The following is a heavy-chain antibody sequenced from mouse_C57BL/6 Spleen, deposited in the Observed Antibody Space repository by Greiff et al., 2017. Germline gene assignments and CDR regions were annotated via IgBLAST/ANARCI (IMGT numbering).Heavy chain of an antibody. Sequence: VQLQQSGSELRSPGSSVKLSCKDFDSEVFPIAYMSWVRQKPGHGFEWIGGILPSIGRTIYGEKFEDKATLDADTLSNTAYLELNSLTSEDSAIYYCARPFITTVVATPHWYFDVWGTGTTVTVSS. CDR3: ARPFITTVVATPHWYFDV. CDR1: DSEVFPIAY. CDR2: ILPSIGRT. V-gene: IGHV15-2*01. D-gene: IGHD1-1*01. J-gene: IGHJ1*03.